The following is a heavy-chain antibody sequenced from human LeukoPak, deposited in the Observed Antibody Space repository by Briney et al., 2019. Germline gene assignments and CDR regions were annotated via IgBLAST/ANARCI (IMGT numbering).Heavy chain of an antibody. J-gene: IGHJ6*03. CDR1: GFTFSDYY. CDR2: ISSSGSTI. D-gene: IGHD2-15*01. CDR3: ARVGCSGGSCPPTFYYYYYYMDV. V-gene: IGHV3-11*04. Sequence: GGSLRLSCAASGFTFSDYYMSWIRQAPGKGLEWVSYISSSGSTIYYADSVKGRFTISRDNAKNSLYLQMNSLRAEDTAVYYCARVGCSGGSCPPTFYYYYYYMDVWGKGTTVTVSS.